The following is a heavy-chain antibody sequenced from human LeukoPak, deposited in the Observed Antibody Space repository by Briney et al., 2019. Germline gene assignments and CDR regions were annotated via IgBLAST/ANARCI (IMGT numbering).Heavy chain of an antibody. J-gene: IGHJ5*02. V-gene: IGHV4-59*08. CDR3: AGTTTVTSPWFDP. D-gene: IGHD4-17*01. CDR2: IYYSGST. CDR1: GGSIINYY. Sequence: SETLSLTCTVSGGSIINYYWTWIRQPPGRGLEWIGDIYYSGSTKYNPSLKSRVTISVDTSKNQFSLKMRSVTAADTAVYYCAGTTTVTSPWFDPWGQGILVTVSS.